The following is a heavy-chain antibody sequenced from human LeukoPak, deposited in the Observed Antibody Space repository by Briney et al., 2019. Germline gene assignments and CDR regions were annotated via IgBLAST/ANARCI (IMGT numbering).Heavy chain of an antibody. CDR2: ISAYNGNT. D-gene: IGHD2-15*01. CDR1: GYTFTSHS. J-gene: IGHJ4*02. Sequence: EASVKVSCKASGYTFTSHSISWVRQAPGQGLEWMGWISAYNGNTNYAQKLQGRVTMTTDTSTSTAYMELRSLRSDDTAVYYCARVPRITYSPAPFDYWGQGTLVTVSS. V-gene: IGHV1-18*01. CDR3: ARVPRITYSPAPFDY.